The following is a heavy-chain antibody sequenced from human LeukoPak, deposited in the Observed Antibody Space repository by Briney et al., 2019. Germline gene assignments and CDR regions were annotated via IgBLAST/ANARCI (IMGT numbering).Heavy chain of an antibody. CDR3: ARDLGEIQYYYDSSGYYYVLDY. CDR1: GYTLTELS. Sequence: ASVKVSCKVSGYTLTELSMHWVRQAPGKGLEWMGGFDPEDGETIYAQKFQGRVTMTEDTSTDTAYMELSSLRSEDTAVYYCARDLGEIQYYYDSSGYYYVLDYWGQGTLVTVSS. V-gene: IGHV1-24*01. D-gene: IGHD3-22*01. CDR2: FDPEDGET. J-gene: IGHJ4*02.